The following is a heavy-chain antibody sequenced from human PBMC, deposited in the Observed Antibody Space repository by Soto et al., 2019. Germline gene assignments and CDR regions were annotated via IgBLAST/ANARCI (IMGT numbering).Heavy chain of an antibody. V-gene: IGHV2-70*04. CDR1: GFSLRTTGMR. CDR3: ARTAGYYRGRHFDF. J-gene: IGHJ4*02. D-gene: IGHD3-10*01. CDR2: IDWDDDK. Sequence: SGPTLVNPTQTLTLTCTFSGFSLRTTGMRVSWIRQPPGKALEWLARIDWDDDKFYSTSLKTRLTISKDTSENQVVLTMTNMDPVDTAPYYCARTAGYYRGRHFDFWGQGTLVTVSS.